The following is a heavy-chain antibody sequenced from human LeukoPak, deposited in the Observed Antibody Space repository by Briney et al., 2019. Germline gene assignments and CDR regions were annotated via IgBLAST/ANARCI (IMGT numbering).Heavy chain of an antibody. CDR1: GYTFTSYY. CDR3: ARDPLGSGWYGNLDY. J-gene: IGHJ4*02. Sequence: ASVKVSCKASGYTFTSYYMHWVRQAPGQGLEWMGIINPSGGSTSYAQKFQGRVTMTRDMSTSTAYMELSSLRTEDTAVYYCARDPLGSGWYGNLDYWGQGTLVTVSS. D-gene: IGHD6-19*01. CDR2: INPSGGST. V-gene: IGHV1-46*01.